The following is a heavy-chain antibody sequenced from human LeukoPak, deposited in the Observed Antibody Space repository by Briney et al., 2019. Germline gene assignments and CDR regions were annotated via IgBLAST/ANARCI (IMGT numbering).Heavy chain of an antibody. J-gene: IGHJ5*02. D-gene: IGHD3-10*01. CDR3: ARDGGSYYGSGSYPSGWFDP. Sequence: ASVKVSCKASGYTFTGQSMHWVRQAPGQGLEWMGWINPKTGGINYVQNFQGRVTMTRDTSISTAYMELSRLRSDDTAVYYCARDGGSYYGSGSYPSGWFDPWGQGTLVTVSS. V-gene: IGHV1-2*02. CDR1: GYTFTGQS. CDR2: INPKTGGI.